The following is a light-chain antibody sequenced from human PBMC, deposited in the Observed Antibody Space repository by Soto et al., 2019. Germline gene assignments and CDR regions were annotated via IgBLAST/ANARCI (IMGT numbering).Light chain of an antibody. J-gene: IGLJ2*01. Sequence: QSALTQPPSASGSPGQSVTISCTGTSSDVGGYNYVSWYQQNPGKAPKLIIYEVTKRPSGVPDRFSGSKSGNTASLTVSGLQAEDEADYYCSSYAGTHNLVFGGGTKLTVL. V-gene: IGLV2-8*01. CDR2: EVT. CDR1: SSDVGGYNY. CDR3: SSYAGTHNLV.